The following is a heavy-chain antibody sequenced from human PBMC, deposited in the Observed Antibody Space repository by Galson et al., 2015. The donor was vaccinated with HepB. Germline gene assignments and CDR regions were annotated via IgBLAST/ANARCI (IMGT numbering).Heavy chain of an antibody. D-gene: IGHD5-12*01. CDR1: GFTFSSYA. Sequence: SLRLSCAASGFTFSSYAMSWVRQAPGKGLEWVSAISGSGGSTYYADSVKGRFTFSRDNSKNTLYLQMNSLRAEDTAVYYCAKDIVATTTFFDYWGQGTLVTVSS. V-gene: IGHV3-23*01. CDR2: ISGSGGST. CDR3: AKDIVATTTFFDY. J-gene: IGHJ4*02.